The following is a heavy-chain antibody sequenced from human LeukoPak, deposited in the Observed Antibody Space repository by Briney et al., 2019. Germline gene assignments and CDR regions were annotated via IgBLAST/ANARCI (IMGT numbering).Heavy chain of an antibody. Sequence: GRSLRLSCAASGFSFSPYAMHWVRQAPGKGLEWVALIWNDGSNQYYADSVKGRFTISRDDSKNMLYLQMNSLRAEDTAVYYCARDGREYNWFDPWGQGTLVTVSS. D-gene: IGHD3-10*01. CDR2: IWNDGSNQ. V-gene: IGHV3-33*01. J-gene: IGHJ5*02. CDR1: GFSFSPYA. CDR3: ARDGREYNWFDP.